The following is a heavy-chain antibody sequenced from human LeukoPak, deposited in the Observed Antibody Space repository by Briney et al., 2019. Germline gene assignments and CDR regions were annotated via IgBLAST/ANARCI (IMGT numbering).Heavy chain of an antibody. CDR3: ARDLGIYGSGSYIPHGY. J-gene: IGHJ4*02. CDR2: IYSGGST. D-gene: IGHD3-10*01. V-gene: IGHV3-66*01. Sequence: PGGSLRLSCAASGFTVGSNYMSWVRQAPGKGLEWVSVIYSGGSTYYADSVKGRFTISRDNSKNTLYLQMNSLRAEDTAVYYCARDLGIYGSGSYIPHGYWGQGTLVTVSS. CDR1: GFTVGSNY.